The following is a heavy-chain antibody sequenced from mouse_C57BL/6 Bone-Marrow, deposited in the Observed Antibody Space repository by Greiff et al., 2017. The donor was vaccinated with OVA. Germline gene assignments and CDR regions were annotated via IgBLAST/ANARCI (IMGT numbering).Heavy chain of an antibody. Sequence: QVHVKQSGAELVKPGASVKLSCKASGYTFTSYWMQWVKQRPGQGLEWIGEIDPSDSYTNYNQKFKGKATLTVDTSSSTAYMQLSSLTSEDSAVYYCARGYVDYWGQGTTLTVSS. CDR2: IDPSDSYT. V-gene: IGHV1-50*01. CDR1: GYTFTSYW. J-gene: IGHJ2*01. CDR3: ARGYVDY.